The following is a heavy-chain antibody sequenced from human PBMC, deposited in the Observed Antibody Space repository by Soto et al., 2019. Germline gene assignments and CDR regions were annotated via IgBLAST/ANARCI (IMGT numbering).Heavy chain of an antibody. CDR3: ANPASANYQVRV. V-gene: IGHV4-34*01. D-gene: IGHD1-1*01. J-gene: IGHJ6*02. Sequence: SETLCLTCAVYGGSFSGYYWSWIRHPPGKGLEWIGEINHSGSTNYNPSLKSRVTISVDTSKNQFSLKLSSVTAADTAVYYCANPASANYQVRVWGQGTTVTVS. CDR2: INHSGST. CDR1: GGSFSGYY.